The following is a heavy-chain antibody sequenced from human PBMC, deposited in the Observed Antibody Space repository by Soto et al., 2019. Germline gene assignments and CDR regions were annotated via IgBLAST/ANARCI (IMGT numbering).Heavy chain of an antibody. CDR2: INSAGSST. Sequence: EVQLVESGGGLVQPGGSLRLSCAASGFTFSSYWMHWFRQAPGKGLVWVSRINSAGSSTSYADSVKGRFTISRDNAKNTLYLEMNSLGAEDTAVYYCARGVAVVVPAGLNWFDPWGQGTLVTVSS. CDR3: ARGVAVVVPAGLNWFDP. V-gene: IGHV3-74*01. CDR1: GFTFSSYW. D-gene: IGHD2-2*01. J-gene: IGHJ5*02.